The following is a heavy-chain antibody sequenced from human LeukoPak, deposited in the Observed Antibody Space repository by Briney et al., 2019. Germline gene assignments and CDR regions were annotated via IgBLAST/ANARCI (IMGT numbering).Heavy chain of an antibody. V-gene: IGHV3-49*03. CDR2: IRSKAYGGTT. CDR1: GFTFGDYA. Sequence: GGSLRLSCTASGFTFGDYAMSWFRQAPGKGLEWVGFIRSKAYGGTTEYAASVKGRFTISRDDSKSIAYLQMNSLKTEDTAVYYCTRVAVDGDQSYYYYYYMDVWGKGTTVTISS. D-gene: IGHD5-24*01. J-gene: IGHJ6*03. CDR3: TRVAVDGDQSYYYYYYMDV.